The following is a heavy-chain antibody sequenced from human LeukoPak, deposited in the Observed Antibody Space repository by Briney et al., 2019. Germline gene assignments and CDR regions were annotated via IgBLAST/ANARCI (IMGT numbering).Heavy chain of an antibody. D-gene: IGHD1-26*01. CDR1: GFTFSSYA. CDR2: INGSGGST. CDR3: AKGDSGRYYKDPYYFDY. Sequence: GRSLRLSCAASGFTFSSYAMSWVRQPPGKGLERVSAINGSGGSTYYADSVKGRFTISRDNSKNTLYLQMNSLRAEDTAVYYCAKGDSGRYYKDPYYFDYWGQGTLVTVSS. V-gene: IGHV3-23*01. J-gene: IGHJ4*02.